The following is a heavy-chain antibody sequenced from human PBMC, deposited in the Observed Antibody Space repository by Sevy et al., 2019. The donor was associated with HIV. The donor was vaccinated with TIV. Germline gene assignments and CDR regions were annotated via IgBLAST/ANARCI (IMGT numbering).Heavy chain of an antibody. Sequence: GGSLRLSCAVSGFTVSDNYMNWVRQAPGKGLEWVSIIYIAGRTYYADSVRGRFTISRDKAKNTLYLQLNSLSVEDTAVYYGVREDLGLGEDNDDGMDVWGQGTTVTVSS. D-gene: IGHD3-16*01. CDR1: GFTVSDNY. CDR2: IYIAGRT. CDR3: VREDLGLGEDNDDGMDV. V-gene: IGHV3-53*01. J-gene: IGHJ6*02.